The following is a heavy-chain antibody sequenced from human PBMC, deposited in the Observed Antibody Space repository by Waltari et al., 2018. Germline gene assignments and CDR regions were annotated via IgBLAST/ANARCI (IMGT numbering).Heavy chain of an antibody. CDR2: IIPIFGTA. V-gene: IGHV1-69*05. D-gene: IGHD3-10*01. J-gene: IGHJ4*02. CDR3: ASSGGDVTMVQGANDY. CDR1: GGTFSSYA. Sequence: QVQLVQSGAEVKKPGSSVTVSCKASGGTFSSYAISSVRQAPGQGLEWMGGIIPIFGTANYAQKFQGRVTMTTDESTSTAYMELSSLRSEDTAVYYCASSGGDVTMVQGANDYWGQGTLVTVSS.